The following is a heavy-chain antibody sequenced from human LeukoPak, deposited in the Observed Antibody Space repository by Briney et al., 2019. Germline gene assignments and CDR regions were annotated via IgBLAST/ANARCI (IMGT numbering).Heavy chain of an antibody. CDR2: IYYSGST. J-gene: IGHJ4*02. CDR3: ARTSTTVVNTQYYFDY. Sequence: SETLSLTCTVSGGSISSYYWSWIRQPPGKGLEWIGYIYYSGSTNYNPSLKSRVTISVDTSKNQFSLKLSSVTAADTAVYYCARTSTTVVNTQYYFDYWGQGTLVTVSS. CDR1: GGSISSYY. V-gene: IGHV4-59*08. D-gene: IGHD4-23*01.